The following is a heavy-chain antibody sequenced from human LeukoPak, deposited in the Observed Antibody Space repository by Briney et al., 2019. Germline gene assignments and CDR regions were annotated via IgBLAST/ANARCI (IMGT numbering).Heavy chain of an antibody. Sequence: GGSLRLSCAASGFTFSSYGMHWVRQAPGKGLEWVAFIRYDGSNKYYADSVKGRFTISRDNAKNSLYLQMNSLRAEDTALYYCAKASHTMIVVATVDYWGQGTLVTVSS. V-gene: IGHV3-30*02. J-gene: IGHJ4*02. CDR1: GFTFSSYG. CDR2: IRYDGSNK. CDR3: AKASHTMIVVATVDY. D-gene: IGHD3-22*01.